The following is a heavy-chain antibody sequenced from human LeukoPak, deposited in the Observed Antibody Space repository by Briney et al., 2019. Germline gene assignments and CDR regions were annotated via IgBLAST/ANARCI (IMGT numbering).Heavy chain of an antibody. Sequence: HEASVKVSCRTSGYSFSGYGISWVRQAPGQDLEWMGWITGNNGHTDYAPSLQGRVTMTTDTSTNTVYMELTSLKSDDTAVYYCARDQRNRGSYRFEYWGQGTLVTVSS. D-gene: IGHD1-26*01. V-gene: IGHV1-18*01. CDR1: GYSFSGYG. CDR3: ARDQRNRGSYRFEY. CDR2: ITGNNGHT. J-gene: IGHJ4*02.